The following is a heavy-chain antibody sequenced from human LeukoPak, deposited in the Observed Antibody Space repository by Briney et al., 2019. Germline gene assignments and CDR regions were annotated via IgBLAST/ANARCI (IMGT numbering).Heavy chain of an antibody. Sequence: GGSLRLSCAASGFTFSSYEMNWVRQAPGKGLEWVSYISSSGSTIYYADSVKGRFTTSRDNAKNSLYLQMSSLRAEDTAFYYCAINGGGDSGYGNFDYWGQGTLVTVSS. CDR3: AINGGGDSGYGNFDY. J-gene: IGHJ4*02. CDR1: GFTFSSYE. CDR2: ISSSGSTI. V-gene: IGHV3-48*03. D-gene: IGHD5-12*01.